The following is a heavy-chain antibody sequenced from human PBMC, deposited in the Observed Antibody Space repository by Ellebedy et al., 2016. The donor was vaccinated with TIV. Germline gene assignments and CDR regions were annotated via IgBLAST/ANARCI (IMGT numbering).Heavy chain of an antibody. J-gene: IGHJ5*02. D-gene: IGHD6-19*01. CDR2: ISSSSSYI. CDR3: ARGWKGTYSSGWRGSNWFDP. Sequence: GESLKISCAASGFTFSSYSMNWVRQAPGKGLEWVSSISSSSSYIYYADSVKGRFTISRDNAKNSLYLQMNSLRAEDTAVYYCARGWKGTYSSGWRGSNWFDPWGQGTLVTVSS. V-gene: IGHV3-21*01. CDR1: GFTFSSYS.